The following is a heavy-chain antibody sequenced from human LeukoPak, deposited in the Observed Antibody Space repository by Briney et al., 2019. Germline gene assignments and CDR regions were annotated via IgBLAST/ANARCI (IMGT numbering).Heavy chain of an antibody. Sequence: PGGSLRLSCAASGFTFSSYSMNWVRQAPGKGLEWVSSISSSSSYIYYADSVKGRFTISRDNSKNTLYLQMNSLRAEDTAVYYCAKLYCSSTNCYTFDYWGQGTLVTVSS. J-gene: IGHJ4*02. CDR1: GFTFSSYS. CDR2: ISSSSSYI. D-gene: IGHD2-2*02. CDR3: AKLYCSSTNCYTFDY. V-gene: IGHV3-21*04.